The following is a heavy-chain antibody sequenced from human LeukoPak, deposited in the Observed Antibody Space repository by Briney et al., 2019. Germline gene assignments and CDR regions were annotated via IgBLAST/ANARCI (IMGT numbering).Heavy chain of an antibody. CDR1: GYTLTQLS. D-gene: IGHD4-17*01. J-gene: IGHJ4*02. CDR2: FDPEDGET. Sequence: GASVKVSCKVSGYTLTQLSMHWVRQAPGKGLEWMGGFDPEDGETIYAQKFQGRVTMTEDTSTDTAYMELSSLRSEDTAVYYCATGATTVTTFDYWGQGTLVTVSS. V-gene: IGHV1-24*01. CDR3: ATGATTVTTFDY.